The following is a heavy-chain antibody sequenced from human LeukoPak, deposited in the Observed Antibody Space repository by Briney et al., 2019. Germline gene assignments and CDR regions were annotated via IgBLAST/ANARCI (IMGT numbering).Heavy chain of an antibody. V-gene: IGHV1-69*01. CDR3: ASFKDQRATWLGGYFDY. D-gene: IGHD6-19*01. J-gene: IGHJ4*02. CDR2: IIPIFGPA. CDR1: GGTFSSYA. Sequence: VASVKVSCKASGGTFSSYAISWVRQAPGQGLEWMGGIIPIFGPANYAQKFQGRVTITADESTSTAYMELSSLRSEDTAVYYCASFKDQRATWLGGYFDYWGQGTLVTVSS.